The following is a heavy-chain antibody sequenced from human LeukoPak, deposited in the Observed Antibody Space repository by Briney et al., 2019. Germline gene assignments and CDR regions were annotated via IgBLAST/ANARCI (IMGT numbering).Heavy chain of an antibody. D-gene: IGHD2-2*01. CDR1: GGSISSGGYY. CDR2: IYYSGST. CDR3: ARFLRSCSSTSCYARVFDY. V-gene: IGHV4-31*03. Sequence: SETLSLTCTVSGGSISSGGYYWSWIRQHPGKGREWIGYIYYSGSTYYNPSLKSRVTISVDTSKNQFSLKLSSVTAADTAVYYCARFLRSCSSTSCYARVFDYWGQGTLVTVSS. J-gene: IGHJ4*02.